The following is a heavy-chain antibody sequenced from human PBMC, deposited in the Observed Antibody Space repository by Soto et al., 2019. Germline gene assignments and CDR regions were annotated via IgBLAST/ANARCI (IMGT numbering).Heavy chain of an antibody. D-gene: IGHD3-10*02. Sequence: QVTLRESGPSLVKPTQTLTLTCTFSGFSLTTYGVGVGWVRQRPGKALEWLAIIYWDHDQYFSPSLKDRLTISNDTSTNQVVHTMTSMDPVDTATYFCAHFVRTFDVWGHGTVVTVSS. V-gene: IGHV2-5*02. J-gene: IGHJ3*01. CDR1: GFSLTTYGVG. CDR2: IYWDHDQ. CDR3: AHFVRTFDV.